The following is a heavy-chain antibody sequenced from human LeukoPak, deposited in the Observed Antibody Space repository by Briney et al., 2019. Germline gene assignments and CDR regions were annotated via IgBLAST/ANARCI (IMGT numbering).Heavy chain of an antibody. CDR2: INPNSGGT. Sequence: GASVKVSCKASGYTFTGYYMHWVRQAPGQGLEWVGWINPNSGGTNYAQKFQGRVTMTRDTSISTAYMELSRLRSDDTAVYYCAKEAVAGNWYFDLWGRGTLVTVSS. D-gene: IGHD6-19*01. J-gene: IGHJ2*01. CDR3: AKEAVAGNWYFDL. CDR1: GYTFTGYY. V-gene: IGHV1-2*02.